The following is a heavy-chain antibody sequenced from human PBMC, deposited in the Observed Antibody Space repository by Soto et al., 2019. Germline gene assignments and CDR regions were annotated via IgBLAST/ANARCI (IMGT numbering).Heavy chain of an antibody. Sequence: EVQLLESGGGLIQPGGSLRLSCTASGFAFSSFAMSWVRQAPGKGLEWVSGISGSGAHTYYADSVKGRFTISRDNSKNTLYVQMNSLTAEDTAVYYCATDRREVVPGNWFNFWGQGTLVTVSS. CDR1: GFAFSSFA. J-gene: IGHJ5*01. CDR2: ISGSGAHT. CDR3: ATDRREVVPGNWFNF. V-gene: IGHV3-23*01. D-gene: IGHD2-2*01.